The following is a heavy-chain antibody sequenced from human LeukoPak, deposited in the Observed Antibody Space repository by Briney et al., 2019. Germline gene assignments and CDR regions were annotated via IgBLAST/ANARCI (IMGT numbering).Heavy chain of an antibody. Sequence: GASVMVSCKASGGTFSSYAISWVRQAPGQGLEWMGGIIPIFGTANYAQKFQGRVTITADESTSTAYMELSSLRSEDTAVYYCAVTTYYYDSSGYGFDYWGQGTLVTVSS. CDR2: IIPIFGTA. CDR3: AVTTYYYDSSGYGFDY. V-gene: IGHV1-69*13. D-gene: IGHD3-22*01. CDR1: GGTFSSYA. J-gene: IGHJ4*02.